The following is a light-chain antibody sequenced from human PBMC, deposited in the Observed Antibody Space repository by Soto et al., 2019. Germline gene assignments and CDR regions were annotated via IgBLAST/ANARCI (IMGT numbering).Light chain of an antibody. CDR2: TAS. Sequence: DIQMTQSPSSLSASVGDRITITCRASQSISSYLNWYQQKPGKAPKLLIYTASSLQSGVPSRFSGSGSGTDFTLTISSLQPEDFVTYFCQQSYRLPYTFGQGTKLEI. CDR1: QSISSY. CDR3: QQSYRLPYT. J-gene: IGKJ2*01. V-gene: IGKV1-39*01.